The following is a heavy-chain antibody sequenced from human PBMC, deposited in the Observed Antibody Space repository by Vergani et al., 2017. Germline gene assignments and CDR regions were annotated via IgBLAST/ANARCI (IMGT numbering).Heavy chain of an antibody. CDR3: VKEKIDLGSYFFDS. Sequence: DVDLVESGGGFVQPGGSRRLSCAASGFTFSNSAVSWVRQAPGRGLAWVSSISGPGLSTYYADSVKGRFSISRDNSKNTVFLQMHSLRAEDTAIYYCVKEKIDLGSYFFDSWGHGILVTVSS. J-gene: IGHJ4*01. CDR1: GFTFSNSA. CDR2: ISGPGLST. D-gene: IGHD2/OR15-2a*01. V-gene: IGHV3-23*04.